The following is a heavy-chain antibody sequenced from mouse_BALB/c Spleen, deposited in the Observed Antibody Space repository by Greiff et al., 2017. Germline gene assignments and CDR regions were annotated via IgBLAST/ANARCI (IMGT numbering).Heavy chain of an antibody. Sequence: QVQLQQPGAELVKPGASVKMSCKASGYTFTSYNMHWVKQTPGQGLEWIGAIYPGNGDTSYNQKFKGKATLTADKSSSTAYMQLSSLTSEDSAVYYCAREDYGSDFDYWGQGTTRTVSS. J-gene: IGHJ2*01. CDR1: GYTFTSYN. CDR2: IYPGNGDT. V-gene: IGHV1-12*01. CDR3: AREDYGSDFDY. D-gene: IGHD1-1*01.